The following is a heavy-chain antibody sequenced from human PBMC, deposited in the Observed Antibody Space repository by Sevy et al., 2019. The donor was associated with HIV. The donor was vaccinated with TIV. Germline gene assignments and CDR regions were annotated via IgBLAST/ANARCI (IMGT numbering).Heavy chain of an antibody. CDR1: GFTFTDYD. V-gene: IGHV3-13*01. D-gene: IGHD1-26*01. Sequence: GGSLRLSCAASGFTFTDYDMHWVRQGSGRGLEWVSDISPVDDTNYPDFLKGRFTISRENAKKSLFLQINSLRAEDTAVYYCVRAGGTFDSYWYFDLWGRGTLVTVSS. CDR2: ISPVDDT. J-gene: IGHJ2*01. CDR3: VRAGGTFDSYWYFDL.